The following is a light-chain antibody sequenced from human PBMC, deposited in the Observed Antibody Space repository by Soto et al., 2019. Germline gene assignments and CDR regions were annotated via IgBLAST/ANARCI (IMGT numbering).Light chain of an antibody. J-gene: IGKJ1*01. CDR2: GAS. Sequence: EIVLTQSPATLSVSPGETATLSCRASQSVSSSLAWYQQTPGRAPRLLIYGASNRATDTPARFSGSGSGTEFTLTISSLQSEDFAVYYCQQYNNWPRTFGQGTKVDIK. CDR1: QSVSSS. CDR3: QQYNNWPRT. V-gene: IGKV3-15*01.